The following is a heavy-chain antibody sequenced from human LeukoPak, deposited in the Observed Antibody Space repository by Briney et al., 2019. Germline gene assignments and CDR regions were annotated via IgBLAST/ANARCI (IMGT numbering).Heavy chain of an antibody. CDR2: IIPIFGTA. J-gene: IGHJ4*02. Sequence: GSSVKVSCKASGGTFSSYAISWVGQAPGQGLEWRGGIIPIFGTANYAQKFQGRVTITTDESTSTAYMELLSLRSEDTAVYYCARLSTIFGVVVFDYWGQGTLVTVSS. CDR1: GGTFSSYA. D-gene: IGHD3-3*01. V-gene: IGHV1-69*05. CDR3: ARLSTIFGVVVFDY.